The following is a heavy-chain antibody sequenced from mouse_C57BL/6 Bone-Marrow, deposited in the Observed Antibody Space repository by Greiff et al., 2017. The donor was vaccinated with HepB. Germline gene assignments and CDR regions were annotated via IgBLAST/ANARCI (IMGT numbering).Heavy chain of an antibody. D-gene: IGHD2-4*01. CDR3: ARTSLYYDYDGGFAY. V-gene: IGHV1-4*01. CDR1: GYNFTSYT. Sequence: VQLVESGAELARPGASVKMSCKASGYNFTSYTMHWVKHRPGQGLEWIGYINPSIGSTNYNQRFKDKATLTADKSSSTAYMQLTSLTSEDSAVYYCARTSLYYDYDGGFAYGGRGTLVTVSA. J-gene: IGHJ3*01. CDR2: INPSIGST.